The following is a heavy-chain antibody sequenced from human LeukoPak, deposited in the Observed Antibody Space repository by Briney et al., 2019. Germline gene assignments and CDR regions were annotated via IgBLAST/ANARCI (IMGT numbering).Heavy chain of an antibody. Sequence: SETLSLTCTVSGGSISSYYWSWIRQPPGKGLEWIGYIYYSGSTNYNPSLKSRVTISVDTSKNQFSLKLSSVTAADTAVYYCARAGGSPRGIDYWGQGTLVTVSS. CDR2: IYYSGST. CDR1: GGSISSYY. J-gene: IGHJ4*02. D-gene: IGHD3-10*01. CDR3: ARAGGSPRGIDY. V-gene: IGHV4-59*01.